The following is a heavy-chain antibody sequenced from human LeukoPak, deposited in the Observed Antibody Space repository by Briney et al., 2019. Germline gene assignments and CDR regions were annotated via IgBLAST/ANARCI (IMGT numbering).Heavy chain of an antibody. Sequence: SETLSLTCTVSGGSISSYYWSWIRQPPGKGREWIGYIYYSGSTNYNPSLKSRVTISVETSKNQFSLKLSSVTAADTAVYYCARAHHDSSGYYYVRWFDPWGQGTLVTVSS. CDR3: ARAHHDSSGYYYVRWFDP. J-gene: IGHJ5*02. D-gene: IGHD3-22*01. V-gene: IGHV4-59*01. CDR2: IYYSGST. CDR1: GGSISSYY.